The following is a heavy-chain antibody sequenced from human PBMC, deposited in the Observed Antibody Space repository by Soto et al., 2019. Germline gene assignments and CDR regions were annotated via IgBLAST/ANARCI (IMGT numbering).Heavy chain of an antibody. CDR2: IRNDGSNE. CDR3: AKGPAGGDTHRYADY. D-gene: IGHD3-16*01. J-gene: IGHJ4*02. Sequence: GGSLRLSCAASGFTFSNYGMHWVRQAPGKGLEWVAVIRNDGSNEYYADSVKGRFTISRDNPKHTLYLQMNRLRAEDTAVYYCAKGPAGGDTHRYADYWGQAALVTVSS. V-gene: IGHV3-30*18. CDR1: GFTFSNYG.